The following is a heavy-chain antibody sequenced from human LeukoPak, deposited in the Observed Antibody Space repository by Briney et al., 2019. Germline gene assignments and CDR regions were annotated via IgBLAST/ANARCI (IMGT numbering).Heavy chain of an antibody. V-gene: IGHV1-46*01. Sequence: ASVKVSCKASGYTFTSYYMHWVRQAPGQGLEWMGIINPSGGSTSYAQKFQGRVTMTRDTSTSTVYMELSSLRAEDTAVYYCASFDFWSGYLRAARGMDVWGQGTTVTVSS. CDR1: GYTFTSYY. J-gene: IGHJ6*02. CDR3: ASFDFWSGYLRAARGMDV. CDR2: INPSGGST. D-gene: IGHD3-3*01.